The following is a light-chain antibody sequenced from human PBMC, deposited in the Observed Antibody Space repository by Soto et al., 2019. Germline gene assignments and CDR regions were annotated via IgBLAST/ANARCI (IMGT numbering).Light chain of an antibody. CDR2: EVS. J-gene: IGLJ1*01. CDR1: SSDVGGYKY. V-gene: IGLV2-14*01. CDR3: SSYTSSSTYV. Sequence: QSALTXPASVSGSPGQSITISCTGTSSDVGGYKYVSWYQQYPDKAPKLMIYEVSNRPSGVSNRFSGSKSGNTASLTISGLQAEDEADYYCSSYTSSSTYVFGTGTKVTVL.